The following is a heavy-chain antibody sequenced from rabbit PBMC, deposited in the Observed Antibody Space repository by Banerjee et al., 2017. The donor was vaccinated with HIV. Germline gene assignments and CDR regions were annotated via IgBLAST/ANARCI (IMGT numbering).Heavy chain of an antibody. Sequence: QEQLEESGGDLVKPEGSLTLTCTASGFSFSSTYDMSWVRQAPGKGLEWIGTIDAGGIGNTYYASWAKGPFTISKTSSTTVTLQMTSLTAADTATYFCARDLAGVIGWNFNLWGQGTLVTVS. V-gene: IGHV1S45*01. CDR3: ARDLAGVIGWNFNL. J-gene: IGHJ4*01. D-gene: IGHD4-1*01. CDR2: IDAGGIGNT. CDR1: GFSFSSTYD.